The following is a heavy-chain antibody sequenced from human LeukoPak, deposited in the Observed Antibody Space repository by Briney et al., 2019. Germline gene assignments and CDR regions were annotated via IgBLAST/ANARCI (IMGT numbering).Heavy chain of an antibody. CDR3: ASDFGYCSGGSCYSYGFDY. Sequence: GGSLRLSCAASGFTFSSYGMHWVRQAPGKGLEWVAVIWYDGSNKYYADSVKGRFTVSRDNSKNTLYLQMNSLRAEDTAVYYCASDFGYCSGGSCYSYGFDYWGQGTLVTVSS. D-gene: IGHD2-15*01. CDR1: GFTFSSYG. CDR2: IWYDGSNK. J-gene: IGHJ4*02. V-gene: IGHV3-33*01.